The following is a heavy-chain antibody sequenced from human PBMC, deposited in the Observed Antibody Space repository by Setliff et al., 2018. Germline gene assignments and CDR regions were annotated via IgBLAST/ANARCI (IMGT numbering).Heavy chain of an antibody. V-gene: IGHV4-39*01. CDR1: GDSMNSGVYY. CDR2: XXXXGTT. D-gene: IGHD1-1*01. J-gene: IGHJ4*02. Sequence: ASETLSLTCKVSGDSMNSGVYYWAWIRQPPGKGLEWIGXXXXXGTTYYXXSLKSRVTISVDTSKSQFSLRLNSVTAADTAVYYCARTGTYRYFDYWGRGTLVTVSS. CDR3: ARTGTYRYFDY.